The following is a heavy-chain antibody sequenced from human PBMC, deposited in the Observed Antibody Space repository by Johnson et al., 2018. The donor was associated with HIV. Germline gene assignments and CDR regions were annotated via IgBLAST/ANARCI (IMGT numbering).Heavy chain of an antibody. CDR2: ISYDGSNK. CDR3: AKDRSMDDAFDV. CDR1: AFTFSSND. J-gene: IGHJ3*01. V-gene: IGHV3-30*18. Sequence: QVQLVESGGGLVQPGGSLRLSCGASAFTFSSNDMKWVRQAPGKGLEWVAIISYDGSNKYYADSVKGRFTISRDNSKNTLYLQMNSLRAEDTAVYYCAKDRSMDDAFDVWGQGTMVTVSS. D-gene: IGHD1-26*01.